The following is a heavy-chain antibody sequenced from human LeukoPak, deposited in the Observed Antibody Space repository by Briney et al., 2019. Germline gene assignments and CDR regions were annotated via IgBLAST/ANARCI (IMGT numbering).Heavy chain of an antibody. CDR2: ISRTSRHV. D-gene: IGHD3-10*01. CDR1: GFTFSDYS. V-gene: IGHV3-21*01. Sequence: PGGSLRLSCAASGFTFSDYSMNWVRQAPGKGLEWVASISRTSRHVYYADSVKGRFTISRDNAKNSLYLQMNSLRAEDTAVYYCARDSSGSGSPLFDPWGQGTLVTVSS. J-gene: IGHJ5*02. CDR3: ARDSSGSGSPLFDP.